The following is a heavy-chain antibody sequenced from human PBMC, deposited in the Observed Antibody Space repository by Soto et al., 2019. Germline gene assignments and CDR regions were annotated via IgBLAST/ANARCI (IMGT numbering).Heavy chain of an antibody. J-gene: IGHJ5*02. D-gene: IGHD1-1*01. CDR1: GFTFTNSA. CDR3: AADMEPTDPFNWFDP. CDR2: IVVGSGNT. V-gene: IGHV1-58*02. Sequence: QKPLVQSGPEVKKPGTSVKVSCKASGFTFTNSAIQWVRQARGQRLEWVGWIVVGSGNTNYAQKFQERISITRDMSTSTAYMELRSLRSEDTAIYYCAADMEPTDPFNWFDPWGQGTLVTVSS.